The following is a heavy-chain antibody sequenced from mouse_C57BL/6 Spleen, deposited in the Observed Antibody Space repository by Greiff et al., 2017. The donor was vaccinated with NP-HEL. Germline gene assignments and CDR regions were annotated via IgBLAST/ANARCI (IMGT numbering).Heavy chain of an antibody. CDR2: IYPRSGNT. D-gene: IGHD2-3*01. CDR1: GYTFTSYG. J-gene: IGHJ3*01. CDR3: ATEGDGYPAWFAY. V-gene: IGHV1-81*01. Sequence: VQLQQSGAELARPGASVKLSCKASGYTFTSYGISWVKQRTGQGLEWIGEIYPRSGNTYYNEKFKGKATLTADKSSSTAYMELRSLTSEDSAVYFCATEGDGYPAWFAYWGQGTLVTVSA.